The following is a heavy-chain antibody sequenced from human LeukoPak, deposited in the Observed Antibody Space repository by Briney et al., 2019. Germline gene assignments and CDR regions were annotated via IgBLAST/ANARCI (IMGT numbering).Heavy chain of an antibody. Sequence: SQTLSLTCIVSGESISSGTYYWNWIRQHPGKGLEWIGYVDYRGTTYHNPSFKSRGTILVDTSKNQLSLTLSSVTAADTAIYYCARGFYGSGSFPVTFDYWGQGTLVIVSS. CDR1: GESISSGTYY. CDR3: ARGFYGSGSFPVTFDY. J-gene: IGHJ4*02. V-gene: IGHV4-31*03. CDR2: VDYRGTT. D-gene: IGHD3-10*01.